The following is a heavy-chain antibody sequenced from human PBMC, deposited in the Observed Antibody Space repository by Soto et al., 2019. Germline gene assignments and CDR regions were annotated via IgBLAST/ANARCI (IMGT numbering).Heavy chain of an antibody. D-gene: IGHD3-10*01. CDR1: GGSISGFY. J-gene: IGHJ6*03. CDR3: ARTTTSGNYYYFYMDV. Sequence: QVQLQESGPGLVKASETLSLTCSVSGGSISGFYWSWIRQSPGKGLEYIGYVYYSGTTRYNPSLKSRVTIALDTPRKQFSLKVSSVTAADTAIYYCARTTTSGNYYYFYMDVWGSGTSVTVSS. CDR2: VYYSGTT. V-gene: IGHV4-59*01.